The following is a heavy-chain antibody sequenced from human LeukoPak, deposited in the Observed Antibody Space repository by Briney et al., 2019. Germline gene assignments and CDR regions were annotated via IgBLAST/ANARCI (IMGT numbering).Heavy chain of an antibody. CDR2: IIAGNGNT. V-gene: IGHV1-3*01. CDR1: GYTFTSYA. CDR3: ARDCSGGPPGWFDP. J-gene: IGHJ5*02. D-gene: IGHD2-15*01. Sequence: GASVKVSCKASGYTFTSYAIHWVRQAPGQSLEWMGWIIAGNGNTKYSQRFQGRVTITRDTSASTAYMELSSLRSDDTAVYYCARDCSGGPPGWFDPWGQGTQVTVST.